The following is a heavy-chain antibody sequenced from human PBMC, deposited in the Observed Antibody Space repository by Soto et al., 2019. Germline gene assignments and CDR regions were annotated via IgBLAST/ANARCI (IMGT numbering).Heavy chain of an antibody. J-gene: IGHJ6*02. CDR3: GRTQDYVYGVDV. CDR2: IYHNGRT. CDR1: GVSISSSQW. V-gene: IGHV4-4*02. Sequence: QVQLQESVPGLVKPSGTLSLTCAVSGVSISSSQWWSWVRQPPGKGLEWIGEIYHNGRTNYNPSLKSRLTMSLDRSKHQVSLRLTSVTAADAATYYCGRTQDYVYGVDVWAQGTTVTVSS.